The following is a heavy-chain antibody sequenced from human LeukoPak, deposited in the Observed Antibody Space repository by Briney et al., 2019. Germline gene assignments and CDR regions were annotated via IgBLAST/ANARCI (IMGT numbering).Heavy chain of an antibody. V-gene: IGHV3-23*01. CDR2: LHGNGDET. D-gene: IGHD6-13*01. Sequence: GGSLRLSCAASGVTFSSYAMNWVRQAPGKGLEWVSSLHGNGDETHYADSVKGRFTISRDNSKNTLYLQMNSLRAEDTAVYYCARDRIAAAGNGWFDPWGQGTLVTVSS. J-gene: IGHJ5*02. CDR3: ARDRIAAAGNGWFDP. CDR1: GVTFSSYA.